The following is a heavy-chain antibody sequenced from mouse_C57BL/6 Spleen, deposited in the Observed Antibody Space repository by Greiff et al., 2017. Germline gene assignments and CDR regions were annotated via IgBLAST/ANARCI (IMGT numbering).Heavy chain of an antibody. J-gene: IGHJ4*01. CDR2: INYDGSST. V-gene: IGHV5-16*01. CDR3: ARSGYEGYYAMDY. D-gene: IGHD2-2*01. Sequence: EVKVVESEGGLVQPGSSMKLSCTASGFTFSDYYMAWVRQVPEKGLEWVANINYDGSSTYYLDSLKSRFIISRDNAKNILYLQMSSLKSEDTATYYCARSGYEGYYAMDYWGQGTSVTVSS. CDR1: GFTFSDYY.